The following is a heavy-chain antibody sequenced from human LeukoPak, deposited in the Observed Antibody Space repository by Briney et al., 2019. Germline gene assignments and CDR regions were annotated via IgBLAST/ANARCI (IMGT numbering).Heavy chain of an antibody. CDR1: GYTFTDYF. CDR3: ARAQYLTAPAGTFANS. CDR2: INPNSGAA. D-gene: IGHD6-13*01. V-gene: IGHV1-2*02. Sequence: ASVKVSCKASGYTFTDYFLRWVRRAPGQEFELMGWINPNSGAAHYIQSLQGRVTMTRDTSLSIAYLQLNSLTSDDTAMYYCARAQYLTAPAGTFANSWGQGTLVTVSS. J-gene: IGHJ4*02.